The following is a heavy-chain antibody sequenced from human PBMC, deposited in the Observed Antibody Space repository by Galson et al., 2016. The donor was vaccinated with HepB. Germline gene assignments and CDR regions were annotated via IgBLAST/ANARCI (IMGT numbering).Heavy chain of an antibody. V-gene: IGHV3-23*01. J-gene: IGHJ4*02. Sequence: SLRLSCAVSGFTFSIYAMSWVRQAPGKGLEWVSTISSDGDNKHYLDSVKGRFTVSRDNSKNTLDLQMNSLRAEDTAVYYCTNDVGLVMFGLWGRGTLVTVSS. CDR3: TNDVGLVMFGL. CDR1: GFTFSIYA. D-gene: IGHD2/OR15-2a*01. CDR2: ISSDGDNK.